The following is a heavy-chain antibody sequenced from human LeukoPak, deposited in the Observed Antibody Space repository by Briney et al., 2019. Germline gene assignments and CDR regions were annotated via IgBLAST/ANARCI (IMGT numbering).Heavy chain of an antibody. CDR1: GFTISSNY. CDR2: IYSGGST. Sequence: GGSLRLSCAASGFTISSNYMSWVRQAPGKGLEWVSVIYSGGSTFYADSVKGRFTISRDNSKSTLYLQMNSLRADDTAVYYCARGITYYYDSRGYYVDYWGQGTLVTVSS. V-gene: IGHV3-66*01. J-gene: IGHJ4*02. D-gene: IGHD3-22*01. CDR3: ARGITYYYDSRGYYVDY.